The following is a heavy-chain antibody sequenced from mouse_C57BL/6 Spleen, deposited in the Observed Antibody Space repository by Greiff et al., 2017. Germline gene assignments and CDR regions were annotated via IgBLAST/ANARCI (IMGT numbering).Heavy chain of an antibody. CDR1: GYTFTDYY. D-gene: IGHD3-3*01. CDR3: ARGTEGYFDV. J-gene: IGHJ1*03. Sequence: VQLQQSGPELVKPGASVKISCKASGYTFTDYYMNWVKQSHGKSLEWIGDINPNNGGTSYNQKFKGKATLTVDKSSSTAYMELRSLTSEDSAVYYCARGTEGYFDVWGTGTTVTVSS. CDR2: INPNNGGT. V-gene: IGHV1-26*01.